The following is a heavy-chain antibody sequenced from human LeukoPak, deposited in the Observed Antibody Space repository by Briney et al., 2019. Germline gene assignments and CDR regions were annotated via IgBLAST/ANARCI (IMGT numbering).Heavy chain of an antibody. CDR3: ASSRNDYVWGSYRYGYYFDY. CDR1: GYSFTSYW. Sequence: GESLKISCKGSGYSFTSYWIGWVRQMPGKGLEWMGIIYPGDSDTRYSPSFQGQVTISADKSISTAYLQWSSLKASDTAMYCCASSRNDYVWGSYRYGYYFDYWGQGTLVTVSS. J-gene: IGHJ4*02. CDR2: IYPGDSDT. D-gene: IGHD3-16*02. V-gene: IGHV5-51*01.